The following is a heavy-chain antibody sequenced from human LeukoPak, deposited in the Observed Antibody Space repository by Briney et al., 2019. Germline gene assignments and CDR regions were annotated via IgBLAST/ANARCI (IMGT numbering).Heavy chain of an antibody. CDR2: IYYSGST. J-gene: IGHJ4*02. D-gene: IGHD3-16*02. Sequence: SETLSLTCTVSGGSISSSSYYWGWIRQPPGKGLEWIGSIYYSGSTYYNPSLKSRVTISVDTSKNQFSLKLSSMTAADTAVYYCARVHGDYVWGSYRSPGYFDYWGQGTLVTDSS. CDR1: GGSISSSSYY. V-gene: IGHV4-39*07. CDR3: ARVHGDYVWGSYRSPGYFDY.